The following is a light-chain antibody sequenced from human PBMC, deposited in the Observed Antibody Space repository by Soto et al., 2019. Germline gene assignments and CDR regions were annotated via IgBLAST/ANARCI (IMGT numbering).Light chain of an antibody. V-gene: IGKV3-15*01. CDR3: QQYNNLPSSADT. J-gene: IGKJ3*01. CDR2: GAS. CDR1: HSVSSN. Sequence: EIVMTQSPATLSLSPGERATLSCRASHSVSSNLAWYQQKPGQAPRLLIYGASSRSTGIPARFSGSGSGTECTLTISTLKSEHFAVYYCQQYNNLPSSADTFGPGTKVDV.